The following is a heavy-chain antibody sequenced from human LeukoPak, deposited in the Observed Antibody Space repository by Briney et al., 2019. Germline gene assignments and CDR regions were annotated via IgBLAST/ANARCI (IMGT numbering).Heavy chain of an antibody. CDR2: ISSSSSYI. V-gene: IGHV3-21*01. D-gene: IGHD3-22*01. J-gene: IGHJ4*02. Sequence: PGGSLRLSCAGSGFTFSSYSMNWVRQAPGKGLEWVSCISSSSSYIYYADSVKGRFTISRDNAKNSLYLQMNSLRAEDTAVYYCAKDLLINYYDSSGYYAHWGQGTLVTVSS. CDR3: AKDLLINYYDSSGYYAH. CDR1: GFTFSSYS.